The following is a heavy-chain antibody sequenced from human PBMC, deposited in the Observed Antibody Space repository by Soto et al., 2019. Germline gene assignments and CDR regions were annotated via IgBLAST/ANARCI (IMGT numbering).Heavy chain of an antibody. V-gene: IGHV3-7*01. Sequence: PGGSLRLSCAASGFTFSSYWMSWVRQAPGKGLEWVANIKQDGSEKYYVDSVKGRFTISRDNAKNSLYLQMNSLRAEDTAVYYCARDLRGAADPIYYYDGMDVWGQGTTVTVSS. CDR2: IKQDGSEK. J-gene: IGHJ6*02. D-gene: IGHD6-13*01. CDR1: GFTFSSYW. CDR3: ARDLRGAADPIYYYDGMDV.